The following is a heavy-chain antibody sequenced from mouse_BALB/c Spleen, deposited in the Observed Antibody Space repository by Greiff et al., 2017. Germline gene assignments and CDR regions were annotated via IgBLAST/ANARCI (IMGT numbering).Heavy chain of an antibody. Sequence: EVKLMESGGGLVKPGGSLKLSCAASGFTFSDYYMYWVRQTPEKRLEWVATISDGGSYTYYPDSVKGRFTISRDNAKNNLYLQMSSLKSEDTAMYYCARDTTVVAPVDYWGQGTSVTVSS. CDR2: ISDGGSYT. D-gene: IGHD1-1*01. V-gene: IGHV5-4*02. CDR1: GFTFSDYY. J-gene: IGHJ4*01. CDR3: ARDTTVVAPVDY.